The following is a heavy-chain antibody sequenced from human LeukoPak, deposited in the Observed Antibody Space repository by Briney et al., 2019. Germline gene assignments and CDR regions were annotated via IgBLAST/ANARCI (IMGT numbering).Heavy chain of an antibody. CDR3: ARVLAARSLGAFDI. D-gene: IGHD6-6*01. V-gene: IGHV1-8*01. Sequence: ASVKVSCKASGYTFTSYDINWVRQATGQGLEWMGWMNPNSGNTGYAQKFQGRVTMTRNTSISTAYMELRSLRSDDTAVYYCARVLAARSLGAFDIWGQGTMVTVSS. CDR2: MNPNSGNT. CDR1: GYTFTSYD. J-gene: IGHJ3*02.